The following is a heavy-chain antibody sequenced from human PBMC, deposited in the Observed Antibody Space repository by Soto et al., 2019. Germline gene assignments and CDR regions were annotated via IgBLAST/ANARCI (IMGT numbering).Heavy chain of an antibody. J-gene: IGHJ4*02. Sequence: GGSLRLSCAASGFTFSSYGMHWVRQAPGKGLEWVAVIWYDGSNKYYADSVKGRFTISRDNSKNTLYLQMNSLRAEDTAVYYCARDSGDYGDYTDYWGQGTLVTVSS. V-gene: IGHV3-33*01. CDR3: ARDSGDYGDYTDY. CDR2: IWYDGSNK. CDR1: GFTFSSYG. D-gene: IGHD4-17*01.